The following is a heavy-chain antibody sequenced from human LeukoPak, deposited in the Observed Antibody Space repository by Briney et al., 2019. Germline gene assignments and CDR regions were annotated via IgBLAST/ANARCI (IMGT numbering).Heavy chain of an antibody. CDR2: ISSSSSTI. CDR3: TSWGDTTAEYFQR. Sequence: GGSLRLSCAAPGFTFSSYSMNWVRQAPGKGLEWVSYISSSSSTIYYADSVKGRFTISRDNAKNSLYLQMNSLRDEDTAVYYCTSWGDTTAEYFQRWGQGTLVTVSS. D-gene: IGHD2-21*02. V-gene: IGHV3-48*02. CDR1: GFTFSSYS. J-gene: IGHJ1*01.